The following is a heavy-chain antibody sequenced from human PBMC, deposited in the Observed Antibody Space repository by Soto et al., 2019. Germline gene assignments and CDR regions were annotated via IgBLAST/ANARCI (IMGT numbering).Heavy chain of an antibody. CDR3: AKVRASQWELPTYYFDY. CDR1: GGSISIYY. Sequence: SETLSLTCTVSGGSISIYYWSWIRQPPGKGLEWVGYIYYNGATNYNPSLEGRVTVSVDTSKNQFSLHLISVTAADTAVYYCAKVRASQWELPTYYFDYSGQGTRITVSS. D-gene: IGHD1-26*01. J-gene: IGHJ4*02. V-gene: IGHV4-59*01. CDR2: IYYNGAT.